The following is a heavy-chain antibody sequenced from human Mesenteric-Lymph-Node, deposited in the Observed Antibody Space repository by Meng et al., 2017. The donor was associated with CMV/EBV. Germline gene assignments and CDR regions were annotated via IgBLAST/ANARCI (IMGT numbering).Heavy chain of an antibody. J-gene: IGHJ4*02. D-gene: IGHD2-21*01. Sequence: GSLRLSCTVSGDSISNSGYYWGWIRQPPGKGLEWIANIYYSGTTYDNPSLKSLFTISVDASKNQFYLELRFVTVADTAVYYCARVLWGYYFDYWGQGMLVTVSS. V-gene: IGHV4-39*07. CDR1: GDSISNSGYY. CDR3: ARVLWGYYFDY. CDR2: IYYSGTT.